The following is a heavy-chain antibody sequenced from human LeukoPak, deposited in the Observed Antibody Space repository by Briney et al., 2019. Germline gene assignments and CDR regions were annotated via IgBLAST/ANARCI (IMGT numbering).Heavy chain of an antibody. D-gene: IGHD3-22*01. CDR1: GFTFSSYG. V-gene: IGHV3-33*01. Sequence: PGRSLRLSCAASGFTFSSYGMHWVRQAPGKGLEWVAVIWYDGSNKYYADSVKGRFTISSDSSKNTLYLQMNSLRAEATAVYYCARERSGYYYLDYWGQGTLVTVSS. CDR2: IWYDGSNK. J-gene: IGHJ4*02. CDR3: ARERSGYYYLDY.